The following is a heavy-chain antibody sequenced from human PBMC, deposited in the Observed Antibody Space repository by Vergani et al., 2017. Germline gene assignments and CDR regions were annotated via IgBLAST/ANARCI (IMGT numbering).Heavy chain of an antibody. CDR3: VRGGRGDHGDFWSRLGP. J-gene: IGHJ5*02. CDR1: GFALNRHA. CDR2: ISFDGTNE. V-gene: IGHV3-30-3*01. Sequence: QVQLVESGGGVVQPGTSLRLSCVVSGFALNRHAMYWVRQAPGKGLEWVVGISFDGTNEYYPDLVKGRFTISRDIAKNTLYLQVRSLRLEDTAVYYCVRGGRGDHGDFWSRLGPWGQGTRVIVSS. D-gene: IGHD3-3*01.